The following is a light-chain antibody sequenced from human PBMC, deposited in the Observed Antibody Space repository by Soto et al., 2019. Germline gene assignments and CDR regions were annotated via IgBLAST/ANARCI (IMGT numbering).Light chain of an antibody. CDR1: NSDVGGYNY. Sequence: QAVLTQPASGSGSPGQLITISCTGTNSDVGGYNYVSWYQQHPGKAPKLMIYDVSNRPSGVSNRFSGSKSGNTASLTISGLQAGDEADYYCSSYTSSSTLYVFGTGTKVTVL. V-gene: IGLV2-14*01. CDR2: DVS. CDR3: SSYTSSSTLYV. J-gene: IGLJ1*01.